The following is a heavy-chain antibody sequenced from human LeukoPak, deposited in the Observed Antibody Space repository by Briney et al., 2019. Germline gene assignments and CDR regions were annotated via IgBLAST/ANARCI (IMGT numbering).Heavy chain of an antibody. CDR2: INPSGGST. CDR1: GYTFTSYY. J-gene: IGHJ4*02. V-gene: IGHV1-46*01. CDR3: ARAPRSDIVVVPATKTSFDY. Sequence: ASAKVSCKASGYTFTSYYMHWVRQAPGQGLEWMGIINPSGGSTSYAQKFQGRVTMTRDTSTSTVYMELSSLRSEDTAVYYCARAPRSDIVVVPATKTSFDYWGQGTLVTVSS. D-gene: IGHD2-2*01.